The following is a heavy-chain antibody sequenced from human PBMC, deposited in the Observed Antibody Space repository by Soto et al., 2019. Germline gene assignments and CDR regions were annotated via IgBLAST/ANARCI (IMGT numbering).Heavy chain of an antibody. Sequence: QVQLQESGPGLVKPSQTLSLTCTVSGGSISSGGYYWSWIRQHPGKGLEWIGYIYYSGSTYYNPSLRSRVTISVDTSKNHFSLKLSSVTAADTAVYYCARISITMLSPPYYYYYYMDVWGKGTKVTVSS. CDR2: IYYSGST. J-gene: IGHJ6*03. V-gene: IGHV4-31*03. D-gene: IGHD3-10*01. CDR1: GGSISSGGYY. CDR3: ARISITMLSPPYYYYYYMDV.